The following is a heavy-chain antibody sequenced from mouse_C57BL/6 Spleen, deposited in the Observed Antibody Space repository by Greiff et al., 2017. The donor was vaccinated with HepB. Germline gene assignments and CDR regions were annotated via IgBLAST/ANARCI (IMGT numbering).Heavy chain of an antibody. V-gene: IGHV5-4*01. D-gene: IGHD4-1*01. CDR3: ARDEGLGRAAFDY. CDR1: GFTFSSYA. Sequence: EVKLVESGGGLVKPGGSLKLSCAASGFTFSSYAMSWVRQTPEKRLEWVATISDGGSYTYYPDNVKGRFTISRDNAKNNLYLQMSHLKSEDTAMYYCARDEGLGRAAFDYWGQGTTLTVSS. CDR2: ISDGGSYT. J-gene: IGHJ2*01.